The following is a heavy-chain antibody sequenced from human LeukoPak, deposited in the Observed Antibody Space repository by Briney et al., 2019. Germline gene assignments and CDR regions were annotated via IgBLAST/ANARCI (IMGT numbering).Heavy chain of an antibody. Sequence: GGSLRLSCAASGFTFSNTWMTWVRQAPGKGLEWVGRIKSKTDGCTTDYAAPVKVRFTVSRDDSTNMLYLQMNSLKTEETAVYYWVTGKSAWGQGTLVTVSS. V-gene: IGHV3-15*01. J-gene: IGHJ5*02. CDR2: IKSKTDGCTT. CDR1: GFTFSNTW. CDR3: VTGKSA.